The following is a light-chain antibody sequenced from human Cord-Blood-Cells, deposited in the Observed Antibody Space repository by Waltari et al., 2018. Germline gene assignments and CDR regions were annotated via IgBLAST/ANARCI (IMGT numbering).Light chain of an antibody. V-gene: IGLV2-14*01. J-gene: IGLJ3*02. Sequence: QSALTQPASVSGSPGPSITISCTGPSSDVGGYNYVSWYQQHPGKAPKLMIYEVSNRPSGVSNRFSGSKSGNTASLTISGLQAEDEADYYCSSYTSSSRVFGGGTKLTVL. CDR3: SSYTSSSRV. CDR2: EVS. CDR1: SSDVGGYNY.